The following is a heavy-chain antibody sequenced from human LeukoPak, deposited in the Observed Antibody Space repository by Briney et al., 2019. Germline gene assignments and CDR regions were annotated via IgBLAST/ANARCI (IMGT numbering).Heavy chain of an antibody. CDR3: ARSARAGGYYDSSGYYPRCYFDY. D-gene: IGHD3-22*01. CDR2: IYYSGST. Sequence: PSETLSLTCTVSGGSISSSSYYWGWIRQPPGKGLEWIGSIYYSGSTYYNPSLKSRVTISVDTSKNQFSLKLSSVTDANTAVYYCARSARAGGYYDSSGYYPRCYFDYWGQGTLVTVSS. V-gene: IGHV4-39*01. CDR1: GGSISSSSYY. J-gene: IGHJ4*02.